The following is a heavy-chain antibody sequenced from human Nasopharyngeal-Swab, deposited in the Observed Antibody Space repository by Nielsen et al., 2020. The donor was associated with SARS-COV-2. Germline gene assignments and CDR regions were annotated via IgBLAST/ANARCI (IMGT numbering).Heavy chain of an antibody. CDR3: ARDVALVSAALYY. J-gene: IGHJ4*02. CDR2: ISSSSSTS. CDR1: GFTLSSNG. D-gene: IGHD5/OR15-5a*01. V-gene: IGHV3-48*02. Sequence: GGSLRLSCAASGFTLSSNGMHWVRQAPGKGLERVAYISSSSSTSYYADSVKGRFTISRDNAENSLYLQMNSLRDEDTAVYYCARDVALVSAALYYWGQGTLVTVSS.